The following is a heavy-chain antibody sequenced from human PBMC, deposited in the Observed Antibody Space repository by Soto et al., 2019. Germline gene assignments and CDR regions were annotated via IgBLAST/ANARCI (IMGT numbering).Heavy chain of an antibody. CDR3: ARAQELRSFDWSWGGGAVDV. J-gene: IGHJ3*01. CDR1: GYTFTDYY. D-gene: IGHD3-9*01. V-gene: IGHV1-2*04. Sequence: HVQLVQSGAEVKKPGASLRVCCKASGYTFTDYYIHWVRQAPGQGLQWMGWLSPYNGATTYAQKFQDWVTMTRDTSISTAYLDLSRLSSGDTAVYYCARAQELRSFDWSWGGGAVDVWGQGTMVTASS. CDR2: LSPYNGAT.